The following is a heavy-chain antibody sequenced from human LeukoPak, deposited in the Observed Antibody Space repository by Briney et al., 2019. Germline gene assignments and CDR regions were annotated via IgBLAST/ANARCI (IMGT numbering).Heavy chain of an antibody. V-gene: IGHV4-59*12. CDR2: IYYSGST. D-gene: IGHD6-13*01. CDR1: GGSISSYY. J-gene: IGHJ4*02. Sequence: SETLSLTCTVSGGSISSYYWSWIRQPPGKGLEWIGYIYYSGSTNYNPSLKSRVTISVDTSKNQFSLKLSSVTAADTAVYYCARDRKGISADFDYWGQGTLVTVSS. CDR3: ARDRKGISADFDY.